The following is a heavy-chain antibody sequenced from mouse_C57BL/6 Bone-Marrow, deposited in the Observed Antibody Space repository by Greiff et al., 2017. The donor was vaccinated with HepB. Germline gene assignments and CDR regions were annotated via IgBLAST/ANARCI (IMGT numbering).Heavy chain of an antibody. CDR2: IRSKSSNYAT. J-gene: IGHJ1*03. CDR1: GFTFNTYA. CDR3: VRDHGPDWYFDV. V-gene: IGHV10-3*01. Sequence: DVMLVESGGGLVQPKGSLKLSCAASGFTFNTYAMHWVRQAPGKGLEWVARIRSKSSNYATYYADSVKDRFTISRDDSQSMLYLQMNNLKTEDTAMYYCVRDHGPDWYFDVWGTGTTVTVSS.